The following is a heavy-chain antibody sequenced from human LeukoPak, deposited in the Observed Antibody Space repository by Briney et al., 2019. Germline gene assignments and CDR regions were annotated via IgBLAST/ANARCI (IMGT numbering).Heavy chain of an antibody. V-gene: IGHV5-51*01. CDR3: PRQTASIAARIDY. D-gene: IGHD6-6*01. J-gene: IGHJ4*02. CDR2: IFPGDSDT. CDR1: GYSFTSYW. Sequence: GEALKISCTGSGYSFTSYWIAWVRQLPGKGLEWMGIIFPGDSDTRYSPSFQGQVTISVDKSMDTAYLQWSSLKASDTAIYYCPRQTASIAARIDYWGQGTLVTVSS.